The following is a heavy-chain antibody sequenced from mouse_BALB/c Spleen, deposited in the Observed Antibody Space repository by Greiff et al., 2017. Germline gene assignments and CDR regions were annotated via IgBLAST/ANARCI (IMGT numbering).Heavy chain of an antibody. CDR1: GYTFTSYD. CDR2: IFPGDGST. V-gene: IGHV1S56*01. D-gene: IGHD2-2*01. Sequence: VQLQQSGAELVKPGASVKLSCKASGYTFTSYDINWVRQRPEQGLEWIGWIFPGDGSTKYNEKFKGKATLTTDKSSSTAYMQLSSLTSEDSAIYYCARSMGYDRRGFDYWGQGTTLTVSS. J-gene: IGHJ2*01. CDR3: ARSMGYDRRGFDY.